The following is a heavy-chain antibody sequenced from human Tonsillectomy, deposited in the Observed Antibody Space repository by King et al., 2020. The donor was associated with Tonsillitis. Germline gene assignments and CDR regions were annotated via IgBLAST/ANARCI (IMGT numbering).Heavy chain of an antibody. J-gene: IGHJ4*02. Sequence: QLQLQESGPGLVKPSETLSLTCNVFGGSVSSGSYYWSWIRQPPGKGLEWIGYIYYSGSSNYNPSLKSRVTISVDTSKNQFSLQLSSVTAADTAVYYCARGSRGYSYGWGQGTLVTVSS. D-gene: IGHD5-18*01. V-gene: IGHV4-61*01. CDR3: ARGSRGYSYG. CDR2: IYYSGSS. CDR1: GGSVSSGSYY.